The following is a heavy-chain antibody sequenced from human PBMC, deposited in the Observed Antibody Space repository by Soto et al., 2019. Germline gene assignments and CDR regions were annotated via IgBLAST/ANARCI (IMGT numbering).Heavy chain of an antibody. Sequence: ASVKVYCKASGYTFTGYYMHWVRQARGQGLEWMGWINPNSGGTNYAQKFQGRVTMTRDTSISTAYMELSRLRSDDTAVYYCARVSSTTYYYDSSGYYLNYYYYYGMDVWGQGTTVTVSS. V-gene: IGHV1-2*02. CDR1: GYTFTGYY. CDR2: INPNSGGT. J-gene: IGHJ6*02. D-gene: IGHD3-22*01. CDR3: ARVSSTTYYYDSSGYYLNYYYYYGMDV.